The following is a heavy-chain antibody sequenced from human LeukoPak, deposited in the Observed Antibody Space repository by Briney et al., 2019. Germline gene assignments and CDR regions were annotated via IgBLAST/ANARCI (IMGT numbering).Heavy chain of an antibody. V-gene: IGHV3-72*01. CDR2: SRNKANSYST. CDR1: GFTFSSYA. CDR3: ARDGGERGNSAFDV. J-gene: IGHJ3*01. D-gene: IGHD3-16*01. Sequence: PGGSLRLSCAASGFTFSSYAMSWVRQAPGKGLEWIGRSRNKANSYSTEYAASVKDRFVISRDASGNLMYLQMYSLKIDDTAVYFCARDGGERGNSAFDVWGQGTEVTVSS.